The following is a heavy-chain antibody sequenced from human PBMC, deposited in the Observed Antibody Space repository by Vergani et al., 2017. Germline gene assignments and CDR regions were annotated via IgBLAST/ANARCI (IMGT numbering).Heavy chain of an antibody. Sequence: EVQLVESGGGLVQPGGSLRLSCAASGFTFSSYWMSWVRQAPGKGLEWVANIKQDGSEKYYVDSVKGRFTISRDNAKNSLYLQMNSLRAEDTAVYYCAREWRIVVVPAAIPWFDPWGQGTLVTVSS. J-gene: IGHJ5*02. V-gene: IGHV3-7*01. CDR3: AREWRIVVVPAAIPWFDP. CDR2: IKQDGSEK. D-gene: IGHD2-2*01. CDR1: GFTFSSYW.